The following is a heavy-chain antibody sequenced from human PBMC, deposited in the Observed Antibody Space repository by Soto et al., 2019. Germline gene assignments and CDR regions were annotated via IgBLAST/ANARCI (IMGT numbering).Heavy chain of an antibody. Sequence: SETLSLTCTVSCVSISSSSYYWGWIRQPPGKGLEWIGLIYYSGGTNYNPSLKSRVTMSIDTSRNQFSLNLNSVTAADTAVYYCARFYGSGTNEIFDYWGQGAPVTVSS. J-gene: IGHJ4*02. CDR2: IYYSGGT. D-gene: IGHD3-10*01. CDR3: ARFYGSGTNEIFDY. V-gene: IGHV4-61*05. CDR1: CVSISSSSYY.